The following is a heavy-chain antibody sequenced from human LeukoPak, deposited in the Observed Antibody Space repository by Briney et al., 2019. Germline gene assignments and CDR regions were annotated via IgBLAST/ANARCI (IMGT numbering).Heavy chain of an antibody. CDR1: GYTFTSYG. V-gene: IGHV1-18*01. CDR3: ARVGIITMIVVEANYFDY. D-gene: IGHD3-22*01. CDR2: ISAYNGNT. Sequence: ASVKVSCKASGYTFTSYGISWVRQAPGQGLEWMGWISAYNGNTNYTQKLQGRVTMTTDTSTSTAYMELRSLRSDDTAVYYCARVGIITMIVVEANYFDYWGQGTLVTVSS. J-gene: IGHJ4*02.